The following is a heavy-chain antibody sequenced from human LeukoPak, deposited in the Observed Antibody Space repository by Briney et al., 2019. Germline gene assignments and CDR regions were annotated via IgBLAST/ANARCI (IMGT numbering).Heavy chain of an antibody. D-gene: IGHD5-18*01. CDR3: GGALLSEYSYGPDY. CDR1: GFTVNNNY. J-gene: IGHJ4*02. CDR2: IYGGGT. V-gene: IGHV3-66*01. Sequence: GGSLRLSCAASGFTVNNNYMSWVRQAPGKGLEWVSVIYGGGTYYADSVTGKFTISRDNSKNTLYLQMNSLRAEDTAVYYCGGALLSEYSYGPDYWGEGTLVTVSS.